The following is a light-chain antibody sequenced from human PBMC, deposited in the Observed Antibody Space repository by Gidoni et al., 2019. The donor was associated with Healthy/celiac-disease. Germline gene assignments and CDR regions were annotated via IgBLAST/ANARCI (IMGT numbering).Light chain of an antibody. CDR3: QQYYSTPRT. J-gene: IGKJ1*01. CDR1: QSVLYSSNNKNY. V-gene: IGKV4-1*01. Sequence: ERATINCKSSQSVLYSSNNKNYLAWYQQKPGQPPKLLIYWAATRESGVPDRFSGSGSGTDFTLTISSLQAEDVAVYYCQQYYSTPRTFGQGTKVEIK. CDR2: WAA.